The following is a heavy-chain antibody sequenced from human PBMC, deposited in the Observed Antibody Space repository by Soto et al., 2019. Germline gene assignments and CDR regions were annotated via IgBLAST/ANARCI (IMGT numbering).Heavy chain of an antibody. CDR2: IWYDGSNK. CDR1: GFTFSSYG. J-gene: IGHJ3*02. CDR3: ARDDGGNDYGVYLPGAFDI. Sequence: QVQLVESGGGVVQPGRSLRLSCAASGFTFSSYGMHWVRQAPGKGLEWVAVIWYDGSNKYYADSVKGRFTISRDNSKNTRYLQMTSLRAEDTAVYYCARDDGGNDYGVYLPGAFDIWGQGTMVTVSS. V-gene: IGHV3-33*01. D-gene: IGHD4-17*01.